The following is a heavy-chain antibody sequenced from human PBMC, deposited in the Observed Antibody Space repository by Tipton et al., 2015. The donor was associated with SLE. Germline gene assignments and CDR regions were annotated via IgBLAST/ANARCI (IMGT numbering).Heavy chain of an antibody. CDR2: LSGSGGTK. CDR3: EGVTMVRGVVDFDY. J-gene: IGHJ4*02. D-gene: IGHD3-10*01. V-gene: IGHV3-23*01. CDR1: GFTFSDYA. Sequence: SLRLSCAASGFTFSDYAMSWVRLAPGKGLEWVSGLSGSGGTKYYADSVQGRFTISRDVSKSTLYLEMNSLRAEDTAVYYCEGVTMVRGVVDFDYWGQGTLVTVSS.